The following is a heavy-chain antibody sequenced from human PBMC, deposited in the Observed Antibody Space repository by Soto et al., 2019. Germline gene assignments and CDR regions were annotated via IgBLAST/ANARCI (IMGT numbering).Heavy chain of an antibody. D-gene: IGHD5-12*01. CDR3: AKNPTTTITPSRGSYWYFDL. Sequence: QVQLVESGGGVVQPGRSLRLSCAASGFTFSTYGMHWVRQAPGKGLEWVTVISFDGNNKYYADSVKGRFTISRDNSKNTVFLQMNSLRAEDTAVYYCAKNPTTTITPSRGSYWYFDLWGRGTLVTVSS. CDR1: GFTFSTYG. J-gene: IGHJ2*01. V-gene: IGHV3-30*18. CDR2: ISFDGNNK.